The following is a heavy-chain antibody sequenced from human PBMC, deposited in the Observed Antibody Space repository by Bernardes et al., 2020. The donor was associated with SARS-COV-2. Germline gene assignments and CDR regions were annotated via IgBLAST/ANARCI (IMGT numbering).Heavy chain of an antibody. Sequence: QTLSLTCAISGDSVSSNNAAWNWIRQSPSRGLEWLGRTYYRSKWYNDYAVSVKGRITINPDTSKNQFSLQLNSVTPEDTAVYYCAREIALARGVLNPLDYWGQGTLVTVSS. J-gene: IGHJ4*02. D-gene: IGHD3-10*01. V-gene: IGHV6-1*01. CDR2: TYYRSKWYN. CDR1: GDSVSSNNAA. CDR3: AREIALARGVLNPLDY.